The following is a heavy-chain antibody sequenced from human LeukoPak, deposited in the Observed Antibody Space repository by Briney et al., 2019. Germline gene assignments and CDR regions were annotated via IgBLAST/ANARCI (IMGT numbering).Heavy chain of an antibody. J-gene: IGHJ6*03. CDR1: GGTFSSYA. CDR3: ARDSQFDSSGYSYYYMDV. V-gene: IGHV1-69*06. D-gene: IGHD3-22*01. Sequence: ASVKVSCKASGGTFSSYAISWVRQAPGQGLEWMGGIIPIFGTANYAQKFQGRVTITADKSTSTAYMELSSLRSEDTAVYYCARDSQFDSSGYSYYYMDVWGKGTTVTISS. CDR2: IIPIFGTA.